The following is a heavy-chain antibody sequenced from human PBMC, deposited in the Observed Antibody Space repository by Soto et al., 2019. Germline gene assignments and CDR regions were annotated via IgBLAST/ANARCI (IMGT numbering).Heavy chain of an antibody. CDR1: EFTLSASA. J-gene: IGHJ6*02. V-gene: IGHV3-73*02. D-gene: IGHD6-13*01. CDR3: VSQIAAAGTNYYYAMDF. Sequence: EVQLVESGGGLVQPGGSLKLSCAASEFTLSASAMHWVRQASGKGLEWVGRIRSKTNSYATEYAASVKGRFTISRDESKNTAYLQLNSLKTEYTAVYYCVSQIAAAGTNYYYAMDFWGQGTTVTVSS. CDR2: IRSKTNSYAT.